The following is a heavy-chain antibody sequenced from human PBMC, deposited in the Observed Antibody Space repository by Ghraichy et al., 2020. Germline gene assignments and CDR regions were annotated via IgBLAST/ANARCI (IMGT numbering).Heavy chain of an antibody. CDR3: ARDVIGRGTPSDWYFDL. Sequence: SETLSLTCTVSGDSISSYYWSWIRQPPGKGLEWIGYIYYSGSTNYNPSLKSRVTMSVDTSKNQFSLKLSSVTAADTAVYYCARDVIGRGTPSDWYFDLWGRGTLVTVSS. CDR1: GDSISSYY. V-gene: IGHV4-59*01. CDR2: IYYSGST. D-gene: IGHD2/OR15-2a*01. J-gene: IGHJ2*01.